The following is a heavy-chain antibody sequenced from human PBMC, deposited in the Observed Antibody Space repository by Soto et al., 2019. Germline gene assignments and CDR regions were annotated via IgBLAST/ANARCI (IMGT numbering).Heavy chain of an antibody. CDR1: GGSISSGGYY. CDR3: ARGRDVVVTAIPYFDY. J-gene: IGHJ4*02. V-gene: IGHV4-31*03. D-gene: IGHD2-21*02. Sequence: QVQLQESGPGLVKPSQTLSLTCTVSGGSISSGGYYWSWIRQHPGKGLEWIGYIYYSGSTYYNPSLKSRVTISVDTSKNQFSLKLSSVTAADTAVYYCARGRDVVVTAIPYFDYWGQGTLVTVSS. CDR2: IYYSGST.